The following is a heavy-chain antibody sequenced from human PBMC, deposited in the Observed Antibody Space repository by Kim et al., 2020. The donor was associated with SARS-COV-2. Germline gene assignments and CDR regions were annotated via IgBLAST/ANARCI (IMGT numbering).Heavy chain of an antibody. J-gene: IGHJ4*02. Sequence: GGSLRLSCAASGFTASSNYMSWVRQAPGKGLEWVSVIYSGGSTYYADSEKGRFTISRDNSKNTLYLQMNSLRAEDTAVYYCARAPPYYDSSGYYFDYWGQGTLVAVSS. CDR2: IYSGGST. D-gene: IGHD3-22*01. CDR3: ARAPPYYDSSGYYFDY. V-gene: IGHV3-53*01. CDR1: GFTASSNY.